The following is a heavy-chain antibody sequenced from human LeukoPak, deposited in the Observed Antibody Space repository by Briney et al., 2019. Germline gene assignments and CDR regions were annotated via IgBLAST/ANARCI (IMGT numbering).Heavy chain of an antibody. CDR2: INHSGST. J-gene: IGHJ5*02. D-gene: IGHD3-10*01. CDR1: GGSFSGYY. Sequence: SETLSLTCAVYGGSFSGYYWSWIRQPPGKGLEWIGEINHSGSTNYNPSLKSLKSRVTISVDTSNNQFSLNLSSVTAADTAVYYCARGGYYGSGNDFRFDPWGQGTLVTVSS. V-gene: IGHV4-34*01. CDR3: ARGGYYGSGNDFRFDP.